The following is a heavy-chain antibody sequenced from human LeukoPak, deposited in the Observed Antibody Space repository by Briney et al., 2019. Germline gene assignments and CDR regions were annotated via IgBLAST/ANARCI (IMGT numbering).Heavy chain of an antibody. V-gene: IGHV4-39*07. D-gene: IGHD4/OR15-4a*01. J-gene: IGHJ6*03. CDR3: TRGPMVALFPSYMDV. CDR1: GGSISRSSFY. Sequence: SETLSLTCNVSGGSISRSSFYWGLIRQPPGNGLEWIGSIYYSGSSFYNPSLKSLVTMSVDTSKNQFSLKLNSVTAADTAVYFCTRGPMVALFPSYMDVWGKGTTVTVSS. CDR2: IYYSGSS.